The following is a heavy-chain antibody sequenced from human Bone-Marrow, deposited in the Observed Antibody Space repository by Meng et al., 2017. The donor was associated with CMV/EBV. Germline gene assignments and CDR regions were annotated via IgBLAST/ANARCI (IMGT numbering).Heavy chain of an antibody. D-gene: IGHD2-2*01. CDR2: INPSGGRT. V-gene: IGHV1-46*01. Sequence: ASVKVSCKTSNYTFTNYYLHWVRQAPGQGPEWLGEINPSGGRTNDAQRFRGRVTITSDTSTSTVYMQLTSLRSDDTAMYYCARDRATTSSYAYFDVWGQGSLVTVSS. CDR1: NYTFTNYY. J-gene: IGHJ4*02. CDR3: ARDRATTSSYAYFDV.